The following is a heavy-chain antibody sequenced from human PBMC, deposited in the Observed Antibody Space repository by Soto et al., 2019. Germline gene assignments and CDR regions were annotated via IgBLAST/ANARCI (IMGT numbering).Heavy chain of an antibody. CDR2: ISYDGSNK. CDR1: GFTFSSYA. CDR3: ARDPEVPVYGMDV. V-gene: IGHV3-30-3*01. D-gene: IGHD2-2*01. Sequence: QVQLVESGGGVVQPGRSLRLSCAASGFTFSSYAMHWVRQAPGKGLEWVAVISYDGSNKYYADSVKGRFTISRDNSKNTLYLQMNSLRDEDTAVYYCARDPEVPVYGMDVWGQGNTVTVSS. J-gene: IGHJ6*02.